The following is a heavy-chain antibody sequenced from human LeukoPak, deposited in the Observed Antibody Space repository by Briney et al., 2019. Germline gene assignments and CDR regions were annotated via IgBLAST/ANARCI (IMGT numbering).Heavy chain of an antibody. CDR1: GGSIGSSSYY. Sequence: SETLSLTCTVSGGSIGSSSYYWGWIRQPPGKGLEWIGSIYYSGSTYYNPSLKSRVTISVDTSKNQFSLKLSSVTAADTAVYYCASGTGGGNPFDYWGQGTLVTVSS. CDR3: ASGTGGGNPFDY. D-gene: IGHD4-23*01. V-gene: IGHV4-39*07. J-gene: IGHJ4*02. CDR2: IYYSGST.